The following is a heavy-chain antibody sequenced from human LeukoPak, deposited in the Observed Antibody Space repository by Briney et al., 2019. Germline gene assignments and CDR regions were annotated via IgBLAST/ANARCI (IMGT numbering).Heavy chain of an antibody. CDR1: GFTFSSYS. CDR3: AKGAGVQYYYDSSGYQDY. J-gene: IGHJ4*02. Sequence: GGSLRLSCAASGFTFSSYSMNWVRQAPGKGLEWVSSISSSSSYIYYADSVKGRFTISRDNAKNSLYLQMNSLRAEDTAVYYCAKGAGVQYYYDSSGYQDYWGQGTLVTVSS. CDR2: ISSSSSYI. D-gene: IGHD3-22*01. V-gene: IGHV3-21*04.